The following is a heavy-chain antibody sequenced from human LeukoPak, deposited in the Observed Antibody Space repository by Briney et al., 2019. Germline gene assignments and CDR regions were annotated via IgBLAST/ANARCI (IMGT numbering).Heavy chain of an antibody. CDR1: GFTFDDYA. V-gene: IGHV3-9*01. Sequence: GGSLRLSCAASGFTFDDYAMHWVRQAPGKGLEWVSGISWNSGSIGYADSVKGRFTISRDNAKNSLYLQMNSLRAEDTALYYCASSSSWLYYFDYWGQGTLVTVSS. J-gene: IGHJ4*02. CDR2: ISWNSGSI. D-gene: IGHD6-13*01. CDR3: ASSSSWLYYFDY.